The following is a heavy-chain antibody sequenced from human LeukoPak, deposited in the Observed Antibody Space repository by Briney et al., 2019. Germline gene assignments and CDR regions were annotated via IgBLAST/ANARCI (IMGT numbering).Heavy chain of an antibody. V-gene: IGHV3-30-3*02. D-gene: IGHD4-17*01. CDR1: GFTFSSYA. Sequence: GGSLRLSCAASGFTFSSYAMHWVRQAPGKGLEWVAVISYDGSNKYYADSVKGRFTISRDNSKNTLYLQMNSLRAEDTAVYYCAKSSRDYGDYYYYGMDVWGQGTTVTVSS. J-gene: IGHJ6*02. CDR3: AKSSRDYGDYYYYGMDV. CDR2: ISYDGSNK.